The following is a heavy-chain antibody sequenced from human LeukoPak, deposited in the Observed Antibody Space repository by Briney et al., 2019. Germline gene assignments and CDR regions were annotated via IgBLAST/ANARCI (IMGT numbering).Heavy chain of an antibody. CDR1: GFSLRTSGVG. Sequence: SGPTLVNPTQTLTLTCTFSGFSLRTSGVGVGWIRQPPGKALEWLALIYWDDDKRYSPSLKSRLTITKDTSKNQVVLTMTNMDPVDTATYYCAHRPGTGISDPPLFSLRRNWFDPWGQGTLVTVSS. CDR2: IYWDDDK. V-gene: IGHV2-5*02. CDR3: AHRPGTGISDPPLFSLRRNWFDP. D-gene: IGHD6-13*01. J-gene: IGHJ5*02.